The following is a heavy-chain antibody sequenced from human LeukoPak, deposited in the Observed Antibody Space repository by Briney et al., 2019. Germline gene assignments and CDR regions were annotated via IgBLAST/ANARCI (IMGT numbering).Heavy chain of an antibody. D-gene: IGHD3-3*01. CDR1: GFTFSSYS. Sequence: GGSLRLSCAASGFTFSSYSMNWVRQAPGKGLEWVSSISSSSSYIYYADSVKGRFTISRDNAKNSLYLQMNSLRAEDTAVYYCARSSSSITIFGVVITKYYYYYYMDVWGKGTTVTVSS. CDR3: ARSSSSITIFGVVITKYYYYYYMDV. V-gene: IGHV3-21*01. J-gene: IGHJ6*03. CDR2: ISSSSSYI.